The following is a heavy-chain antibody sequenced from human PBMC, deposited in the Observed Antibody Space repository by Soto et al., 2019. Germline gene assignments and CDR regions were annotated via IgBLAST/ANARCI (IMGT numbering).Heavy chain of an antibody. CDR1: GGPISSRTYS. CDR3: ARELGYCISTSCYSSYYGMDV. V-gene: IGHV4-39*07. Sequence: PSETLSLTCAVSGGPISSRTYSWGWIRQPPGNILEWIGTIYYHGNTYSNPSLKSRVTISVDTSNNQLSLKLRSVTAADTAVYYCARELGYCISTSCYSSYYGMDVWGQGTTVT. CDR2: IYYHGNT. J-gene: IGHJ6*02. D-gene: IGHD2-2*01.